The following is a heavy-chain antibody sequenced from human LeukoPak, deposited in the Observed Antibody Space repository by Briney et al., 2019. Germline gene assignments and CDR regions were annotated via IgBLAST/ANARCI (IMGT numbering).Heavy chain of an antibody. J-gene: IGHJ4*02. Sequence: GASVKGSSQASAYTLTSHGISWVQQAPGQGLEWMGWISANNGNTTYAQKHKRRVTMATDTSTSTAYMELRSVRYDDTAVNYCARGSGSDYWGQGTLVTVSS. CDR2: ISANNGNT. V-gene: IGHV1-18*01. CDR1: AYTLTSHG. D-gene: IGHD3-10*01. CDR3: ARGSGSDY.